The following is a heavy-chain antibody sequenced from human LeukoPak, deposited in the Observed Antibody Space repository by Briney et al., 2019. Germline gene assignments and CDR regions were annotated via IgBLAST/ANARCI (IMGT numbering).Heavy chain of an antibody. V-gene: IGHV3-53*01. CDR1: GFTFSNNR. J-gene: IGHJ5*02. CDR3: VRDLT. Sequence: GGSLRLSCAASGFTFSNNRMSWVRQAPGKGLEWVSVIYSDGSAYYADSVKGRFTISRDNSKSTLYLQMNSLRADDTAVYYCVRDLTWGQGTLVTASS. CDR2: IYSDGSA.